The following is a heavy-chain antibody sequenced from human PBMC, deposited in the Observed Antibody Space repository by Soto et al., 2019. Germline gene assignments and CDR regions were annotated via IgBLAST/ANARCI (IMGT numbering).Heavy chain of an antibody. D-gene: IGHD2-8*02. V-gene: IGHV4-31*03. CDR3: ARAKLVPVYWEWFDA. CDR2: IYYSGSG. J-gene: IGHJ5*02. Sequence: QVQLQESDPGLVNPSQTLSLTCTVSGASISSGDYYCSWIRQYPGMGLEWIGYIYYSGSGHNNPSLKSRVTISVDTSMIQFSLKLSSVTAADTAVHYCARAKLVPVYWEWFDAWVQGTLFTVSS. CDR1: GASISSGDYY.